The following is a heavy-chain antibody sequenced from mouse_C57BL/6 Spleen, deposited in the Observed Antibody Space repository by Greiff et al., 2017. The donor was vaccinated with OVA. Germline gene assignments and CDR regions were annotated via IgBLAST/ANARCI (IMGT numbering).Heavy chain of an antibody. CDR2: IHPNSGST. Sequence: QVQLQQPGAELVKPGASVKLSCKASGYTFTSYWMHWVKQRPGQGLEWIGMIHPNSGSTNYNEKFKSKATLTVDKSSRTAYMQLSSLTSEDSAVYYCARSDDSYAMDYWGQGTSVTASS. J-gene: IGHJ4*01. CDR3: ARSDDSYAMDY. V-gene: IGHV1-64*01. CDR1: GYTFTSYW.